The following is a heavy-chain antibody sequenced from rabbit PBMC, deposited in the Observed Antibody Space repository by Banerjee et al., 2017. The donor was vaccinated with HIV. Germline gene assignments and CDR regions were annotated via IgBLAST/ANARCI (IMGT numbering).Heavy chain of an antibody. CDR2: IHGGSSGFS. CDR3: ARDTGSSFSSYGMDL. Sequence: QSLEESGGDLVKPGASLTLTCIASGVSFSGDSYMCWVRQAPGKGLEWIVCIHGGSSGFSYFASWARGRFTISKTSSTTVTLQMTSLTAADTATYFCARDTGSSFSSYGMDLWGPGTLVTVS. V-gene: IGHV1S40*01. J-gene: IGHJ6*01. D-gene: IGHD8-1*01. CDR1: GVSFSGDSY.